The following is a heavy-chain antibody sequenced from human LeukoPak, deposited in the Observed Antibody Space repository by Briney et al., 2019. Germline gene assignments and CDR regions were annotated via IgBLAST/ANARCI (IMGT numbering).Heavy chain of an antibody. Sequence: PSETLSLTCTVSGGSISSDSWSWIRRAPGKRLEWIGNIYYSGNTSYNPSLKSRVTISVDTSKNQFSLRLTSVTAADTAVYYCVRGANYWGQGTLVTVSS. CDR1: GGSISSDS. CDR3: VRGANY. D-gene: IGHD5-12*01. CDR2: IYYSGNT. V-gene: IGHV4-59*01. J-gene: IGHJ4*02.